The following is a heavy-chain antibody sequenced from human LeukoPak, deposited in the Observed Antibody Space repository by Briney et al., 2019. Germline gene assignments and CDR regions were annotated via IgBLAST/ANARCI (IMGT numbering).Heavy chain of an antibody. CDR1: GFTFSSYA. CDR2: ISYDGSNK. D-gene: IGHD5-18*01. Sequence: GRSLRLSCAASGFTFSSYAMHWVRQAPGKGLEWVAVISYDGSNKYYADSVKGRFTISRDNSKNTLYLQMNSLRAEDTAVYYCAKDRASSWWYFDLWGRGTLVTVSS. J-gene: IGHJ2*01. V-gene: IGHV3-30*04. CDR3: AKDRASSWWYFDL.